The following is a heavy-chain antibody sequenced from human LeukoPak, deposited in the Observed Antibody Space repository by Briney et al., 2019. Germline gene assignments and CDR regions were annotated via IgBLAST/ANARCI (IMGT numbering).Heavy chain of an antibody. CDR1: GFTFSSYW. CDR3: AKPARNDYADY. V-gene: IGHV3-74*01. J-gene: IGHJ4*02. Sequence: GGSLRLSCAASGFTFSSYWMHWVRQAPGKGLVWVSRINSDGSSTSYADSVKGRFTISRDNAKNTLYLQMNSLRAEDTAVYYCAKPARNDYADYWGQGTLVTVSS. CDR2: INSDGSST.